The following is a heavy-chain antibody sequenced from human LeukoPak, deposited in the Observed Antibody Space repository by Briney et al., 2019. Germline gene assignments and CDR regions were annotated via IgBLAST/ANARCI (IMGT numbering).Heavy chain of an antibody. CDR3: ARVHNWNDGGFDY. V-gene: IGHV4-59*01. CDR2: IHHSGTT. J-gene: IGHJ4*02. CDR1: GGSISSYF. Sequence: SETLSLTCTVSGGSISSYFWSWIRQPPGKGLEWIGYIHHSGTTNYNPSLKSRVTISVDTSKSQFSLRLSSVTAADTAVYYCARVHNWNDGGFDYWGQGTLVTVSS. D-gene: IGHD1-1*01.